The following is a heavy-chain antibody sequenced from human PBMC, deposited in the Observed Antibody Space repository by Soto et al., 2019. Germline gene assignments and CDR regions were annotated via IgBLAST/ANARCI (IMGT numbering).Heavy chain of an antibody. CDR3: ARGYRHGYFYALDV. CDR1: GGSFSDYA. CDR2: IIPMYGIA. Sequence: QVQLVQSGAEVKKPGSSVKVSCTTYGGSFSDYAINWVRQAPGQGLEWMGGIIPMYGIANYAPKFQGRVTITADESTSTAYMEVSSLRSEDTALFYCARGYRHGYFYALDVWGQGTTVTVSS. V-gene: IGHV1-69*01. D-gene: IGHD5-18*01. J-gene: IGHJ6*02.